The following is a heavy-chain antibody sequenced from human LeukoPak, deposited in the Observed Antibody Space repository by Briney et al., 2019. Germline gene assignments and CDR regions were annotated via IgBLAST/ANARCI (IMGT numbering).Heavy chain of an antibody. D-gene: IGHD3-22*01. V-gene: IGHV5-51*01. Sequence: GESLKISCKGSGYSFSSYWIGWVRQMPGKGLEWMGIIYPGDSDTTYSPSFQGQVTISADKSISTAYLRWSSLKASDTAMYYCARRGASGYYLFDYWGQGTLVTVSS. CDR3: ARRGASGYYLFDY. CDR1: GYSFSSYW. CDR2: IYPGDSDT. J-gene: IGHJ4*02.